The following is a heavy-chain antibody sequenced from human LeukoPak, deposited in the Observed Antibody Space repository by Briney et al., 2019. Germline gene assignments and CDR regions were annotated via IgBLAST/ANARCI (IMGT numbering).Heavy chain of an antibody. CDR1: GFTFGSYA. Sequence: GGSLRLSCTASGFTFGSYAMSWVRQAPGKGLEWVSSIGGGSEDTYYADSVKGRFTISRDNSKSTLNLQLNSLRAEDTAVYYCARTIAQYSNSWLYFYYGLDVWGQGTTVTVSS. J-gene: IGHJ6*02. V-gene: IGHV3-23*01. CDR2: IGGGSEDT. D-gene: IGHD6-13*01. CDR3: ARTIAQYSNSWLYFYYGLDV.